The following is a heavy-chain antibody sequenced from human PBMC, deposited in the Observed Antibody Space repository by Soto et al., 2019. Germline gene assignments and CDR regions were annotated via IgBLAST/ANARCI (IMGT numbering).Heavy chain of an antibody. D-gene: IGHD6-19*01. J-gene: IGHJ4*02. V-gene: IGHV4-30-2*01. Sequence: QLQLQESGSGLVKPSQTLSLTCAVSGGSISSGGYSWSWIRQPPGKGLEWIGYIYHSGSTYYNPSLKRRVPIPVDRSKNQFSLTLSSVTAADTAVYYCARAGGLGAVAADYWGQGTLVTVSS. CDR1: GGSISSGGYS. CDR2: IYHSGST. CDR3: ARAGGLGAVAADY.